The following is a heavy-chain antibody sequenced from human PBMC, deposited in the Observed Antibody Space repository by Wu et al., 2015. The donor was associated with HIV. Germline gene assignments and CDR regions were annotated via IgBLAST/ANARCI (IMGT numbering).Heavy chain of an antibody. CDR3: ARGGYDSSEGPFDI. V-gene: IGHV4-34*01. CDR1: GGSFSGYY. J-gene: IGHJ3*02. D-gene: IGHD3-22*01. Sequence: QVQLQQWGAGLLKPSETLSLTCAVYGGSFSGYYWSWIRQPPGKGLEWIGEINHSGSTNYNPSLKSRVTISVDTSKNQFSLKLSSVTAADTAVYYCARGGYDSSEGPFDIWGQGTMVTVSS. CDR2: INHSGST.